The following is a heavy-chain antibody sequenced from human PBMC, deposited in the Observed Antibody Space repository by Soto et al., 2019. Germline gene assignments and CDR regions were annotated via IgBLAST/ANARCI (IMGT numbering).Heavy chain of an antibody. Sequence: SETLSLTCTVSGGSISSGDYYWSWIRQPPGKGLEWIGYIYYTGTTHYNPSLKSRITISTDTSKNQFSLKLTSVTAADTAVYYCAASNSGPWGQGTLVTVSS. D-gene: IGHD2-15*01. CDR2: IYYTGTT. J-gene: IGHJ4*02. CDR3: AASNSGP. V-gene: IGHV4-30-4*01. CDR1: GGSISSGDYY.